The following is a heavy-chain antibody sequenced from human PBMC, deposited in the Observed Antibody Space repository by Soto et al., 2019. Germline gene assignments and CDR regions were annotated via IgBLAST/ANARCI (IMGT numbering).Heavy chain of an antibody. CDR2: IYYIGST. CDR1: GGSISSYY. J-gene: IGHJ5*02. Sequence: SETLSLTCTVSGGSISSYYWSWIRQPPGRGLEWIGYIYYIGSTNYNPSLKSRVTISVDTSKNQFSLKLSSVTAADTAVYYCARGLRRQLLNWFDPWGQGTLVTVSS. D-gene: IGHD2-2*01. V-gene: IGHV4-59*01. CDR3: ARGLRRQLLNWFDP.